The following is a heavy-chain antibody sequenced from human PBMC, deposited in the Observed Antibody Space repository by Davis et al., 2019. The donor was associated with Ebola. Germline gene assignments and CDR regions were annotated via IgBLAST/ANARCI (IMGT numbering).Heavy chain of an antibody. CDR3: ARDRIAVAGTLDY. D-gene: IGHD6-19*01. V-gene: IGHV3-30*02. CDR1: GFTFSHYG. J-gene: IGHJ4*02. CDR2: IRYDGRSK. Sequence: GGSLRLSCTVSGFTFSHYGIHWVRQAPGKGLEWVAGIRYDGRSKYYADYVKGRFTISRDSSRNTLYLQMNSLRAEDTAVYYCARDRIAVAGTLDYWGQGTLVTVSS.